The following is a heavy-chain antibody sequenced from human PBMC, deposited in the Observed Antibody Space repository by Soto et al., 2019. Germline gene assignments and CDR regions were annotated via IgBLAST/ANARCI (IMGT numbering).Heavy chain of an antibody. CDR2: IIPIFGTA. CDR1: GGTFSSYA. CDR3: ARWAEDCFPDRNAFDI. J-gene: IGHJ3*02. Sequence: QVQLVQSGAEVKKPGSSVKVSCKASGGTFSSYAISWVRQAPGQGLEWMGGIIPIFGTANYAQKFQGRVTITGDESTSNAYKELRSLRSGDTGVYYCARWAEDCFPDRNAFDIWGQGTMVTVSS. V-gene: IGHV1-69*12. D-gene: IGHD2-21*01.